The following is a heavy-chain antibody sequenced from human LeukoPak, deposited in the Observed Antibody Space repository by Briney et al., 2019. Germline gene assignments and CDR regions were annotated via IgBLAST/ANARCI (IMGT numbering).Heavy chain of an antibody. CDR2: INSDGSST. Sequence: GGSLRLSCAASGFTFSSYWMHWVRQAPGKGLVWVSRINSDGSSTSYADSVKGRFTISRDNAKNTLHLQMNSLRAEDTAVYYCARGESGYYYNGYWGQGTLLTVSS. CDR3: ARGESGYYYNGY. V-gene: IGHV3-74*01. CDR1: GFTFSSYW. J-gene: IGHJ4*02. D-gene: IGHD1-26*01.